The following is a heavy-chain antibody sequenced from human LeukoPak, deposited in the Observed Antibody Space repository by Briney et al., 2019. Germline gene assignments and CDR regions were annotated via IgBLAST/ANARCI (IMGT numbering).Heavy chain of an antibody. J-gene: IGHJ4*02. Sequence: PGGSLRLSCAASGFTFSSYGMHWVRQAPGKGLEWVAVISYDGSNKYYADSVKGRFTISRDNSKNTLYLQMNSLRAEDTAVYYCARENTIFGVVIGYWGQGTLVTVSS. V-gene: IGHV3-30*03. CDR3: ARENTIFGVVIGY. D-gene: IGHD3-3*01. CDR2: ISYDGSNK. CDR1: GFTFSSYG.